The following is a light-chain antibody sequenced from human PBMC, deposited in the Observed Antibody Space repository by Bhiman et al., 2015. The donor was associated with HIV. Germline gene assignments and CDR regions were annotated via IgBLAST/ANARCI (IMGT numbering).Light chain of an antibody. V-gene: IGLV3-1*01. CDR3: QVWHSSGDRVV. CDR2: QDT. CDR1: KLGQTY. J-gene: IGLJ2*01. Sequence: YELTQPPSVSVSPGQTASITCSGDKLGQTYASWYQGKPGQPPILVIYQDTKRPSGIPERFSGSISGNTATLTISSVEAGDEADYYCQVWHSSGDRVVFGGGTRLTVL.